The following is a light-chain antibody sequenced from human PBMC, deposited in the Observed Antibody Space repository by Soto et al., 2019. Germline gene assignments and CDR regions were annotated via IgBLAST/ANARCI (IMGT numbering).Light chain of an antibody. J-gene: IGLJ1*01. CDR1: SSNIGNNF. CDR2: ENN. Sequence: QSVLTQPPSVSAAPGQMVTISCSGSSSNIGNNFVSWFQQLPGTAPRLLIYENNKRPSGVPDRFSGSKSGTSATLGITGLQTGDEADYYCGAWDGSLSGYVFGTGTKVPVL. V-gene: IGLV1-51*02. CDR3: GAWDGSLSGYV.